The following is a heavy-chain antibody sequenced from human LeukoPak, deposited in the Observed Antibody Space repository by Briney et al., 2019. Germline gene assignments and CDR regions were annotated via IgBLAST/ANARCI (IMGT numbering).Heavy chain of an antibody. CDR1: GFTFSSYG. CDR2: LRLDGINK. V-gene: IGHV3-30*02. J-gene: IGHJ4*02. Sequence: PGGSLRLSCAASGFTFSSYGMHWVRQAPGKGLEWVAFLRLDGINKYYADSVKGRFTISRDNSKNTVYLQMNSLRAEDTAVYYCAKGYSSGSGYYGYWGQGTLVTVSS. D-gene: IGHD6-19*01. CDR3: AKGYSSGSGYYGY.